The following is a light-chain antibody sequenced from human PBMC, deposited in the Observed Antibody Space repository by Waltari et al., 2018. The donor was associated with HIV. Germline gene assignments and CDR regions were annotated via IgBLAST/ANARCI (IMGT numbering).Light chain of an antibody. V-gene: IGKV3-20*01. CDR3: QQYGGSPYS. J-gene: IGKJ2*03. Sequence: ELVLTQSPGTLSLSPGERATLTCRASQSVGLAWYQQKPGQAPRLLIYGASSRATGIPDRFRGSGSGTDFTLTITRLEPEDFAVYYCQQYGGSPYSFGQGTKLEIK. CDR2: GAS. CDR1: QSVG.